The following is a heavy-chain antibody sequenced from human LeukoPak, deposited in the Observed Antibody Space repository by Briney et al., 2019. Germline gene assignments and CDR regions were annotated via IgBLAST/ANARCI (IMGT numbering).Heavy chain of an antibody. D-gene: IGHD3-3*01. V-gene: IGHV4-59*01. CDR1: GGSISSYY. CDR3: ARAMYYDFWSGYYPTHYYYYMDV. CDR2: IYYSGST. Sequence: SETLSLTCTVSGGSISSYYWSWIRQPPGKGLEWIGYIYYSGSTNYNPSLKSRVTISVDTSKNQFSLKLSSVTAADTAVYYCARAMYYDFWSGYYPTHYYYYMDVWGKGTTVTVSS. J-gene: IGHJ6*03.